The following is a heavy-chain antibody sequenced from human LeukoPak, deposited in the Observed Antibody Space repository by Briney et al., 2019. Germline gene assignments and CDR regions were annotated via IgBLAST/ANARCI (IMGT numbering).Heavy chain of an antibody. CDR1: GGSISSYY. J-gene: IGHJ6*02. Sequence: PSETLSLTCTVSGGSISSYYWSWIRQPPGKGQEWIGYIYYSGSTNYNPSLKSRVTISVDTSKNQFSLKLSSVTAADTAVYYCARGRVSSWYFYYYYGMDVWGQGTTVTVSS. D-gene: IGHD6-13*01. V-gene: IGHV4-59*01. CDR2: IYYSGST. CDR3: ARGRVSSWYFYYYYGMDV.